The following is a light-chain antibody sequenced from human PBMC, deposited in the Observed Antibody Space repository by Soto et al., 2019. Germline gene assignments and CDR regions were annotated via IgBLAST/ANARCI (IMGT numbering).Light chain of an antibody. CDR3: QQYGSSIFT. J-gene: IGKJ3*01. V-gene: IGKV3-20*01. CDR2: GAS. Sequence: EIVLTQSPGTLSLSPGERATLSCRASQSVSSSYLGWYQQKHGRAPRLLIYGASSRATGIPDRFSGSGSGTDFTLTISRLEPEDFAVYYCQQYGSSIFTFGPGTKVDIK. CDR1: QSVSSSY.